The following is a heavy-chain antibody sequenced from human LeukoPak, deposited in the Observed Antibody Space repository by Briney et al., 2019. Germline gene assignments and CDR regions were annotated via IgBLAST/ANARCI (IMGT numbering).Heavy chain of an antibody. CDR2: IIPIFGTA. D-gene: IGHD3-10*01. CDR1: GGTFSSYA. CDR3: ARKGFGEYWFDP. V-gene: IGHV1-69*13. Sequence: ASVKVSCKASGGTFSSYAISWLRQAPAQGLEWMGGIIPIFGTANYAQKFQGRGTITADESTSTAYMELSSLRSEDTAVYYCARKGFGEYWFDPWGQGTLVTVSS. J-gene: IGHJ5*02.